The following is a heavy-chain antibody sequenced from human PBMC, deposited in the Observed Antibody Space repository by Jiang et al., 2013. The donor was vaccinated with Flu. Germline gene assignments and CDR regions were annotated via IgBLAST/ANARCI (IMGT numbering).Heavy chain of an antibody. D-gene: IGHD6-13*01. Sequence: ETLSLTCTVSGAPSAVVVTTGAGSASPQGRGWSGLGVSIIVGAPTTNPSLKSRVTISVDTSKNQFSLKLSSVTAADTVVYYCARLLRYSSSWNNWFDPWGQGTLVTVSS. CDR2: SIIVGAP. CDR3: ARLLRYSSSWNNWFDP. V-gene: IGHV4-39*01. J-gene: IGHJ5*02. CDR1: GAPSAVVVTT.